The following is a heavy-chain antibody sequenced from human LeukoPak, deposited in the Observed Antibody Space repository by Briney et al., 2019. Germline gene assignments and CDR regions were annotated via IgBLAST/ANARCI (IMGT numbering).Heavy chain of an antibody. CDR2: IYYSGST. CDR3: ARGSRDGSGSYYSP. CDR1: GGSISSGGYY. D-gene: IGHD3-10*01. Sequence: SETLSHTCTVSGGSISSGGYYWSWIRQHPGKGLEWIGYIYYSGSTYYNPSLKSRVTISVDTSKNQFSLKLSSVTAADTAVYYCARGSRDGSGSYYSPWGQGTLVTVSS. J-gene: IGHJ5*02. V-gene: IGHV4-30-4*08.